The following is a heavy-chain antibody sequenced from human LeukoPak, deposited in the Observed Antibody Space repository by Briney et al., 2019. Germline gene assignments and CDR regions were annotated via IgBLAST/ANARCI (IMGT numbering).Heavy chain of an antibody. CDR3: ARGPSGVATVPFDP. V-gene: IGHV3-21*01. CDR2: ISSHSSYI. J-gene: IGHJ5*02. CDR1: GFTFSTYS. Sequence: GGSLRLSCEASGFTFSTYSMNWVRQTPGKGLEWVSSISSHSSYIYYADSVKGRFTISRDNTRNSLYLQMNSLRADDTAMYYCARGPSGVATVPFDPWGQGTLVTVSS. D-gene: IGHD5-12*01.